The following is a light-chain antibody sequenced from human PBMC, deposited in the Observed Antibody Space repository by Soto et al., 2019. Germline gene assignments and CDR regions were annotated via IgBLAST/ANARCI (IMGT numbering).Light chain of an antibody. Sequence: DIQMTQSPSTLSASVGDRVTITCRASQSISSWLSWYQQKPVKAPKLLIYKASTLKIGVPSRFSGSGSGTEFTLTISSLQPDDFATYYCQHYNSYSEAFGQGTKVDIK. CDR2: KAS. CDR3: QHYNSYSEA. CDR1: QSISSW. V-gene: IGKV1-5*03. J-gene: IGKJ1*01.